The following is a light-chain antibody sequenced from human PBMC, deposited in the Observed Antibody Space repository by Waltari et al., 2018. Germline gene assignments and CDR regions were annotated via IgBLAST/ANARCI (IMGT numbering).Light chain of an antibody. CDR2: KVS. CDR3: MQATHWPWT. V-gene: IGKV2-30*01. J-gene: IGKJ2*02. CDR1: QSFVYSDGNTY. Sequence: EVGLTKFQLPRPVTLGRPASIPGRPGQSFVYSDGNTYLNWFQQRPGQSPRRLIYKVSNRDSGVPDRFSGSGSGTDFTLKISRVEAEDVGVYYCMQATHWPWTFGQGTKLEIK.